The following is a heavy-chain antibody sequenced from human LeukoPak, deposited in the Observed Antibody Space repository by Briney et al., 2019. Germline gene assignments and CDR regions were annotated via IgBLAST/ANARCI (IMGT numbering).Heavy chain of an antibody. V-gene: IGHV3-21*01. CDR2: ISSSSSYK. Sequence: GGSLRLSCAASGFTFSSYSMNWVRQAPGKGLDWVSSISSSSSYKYYADSVNGRFTISRDNAKNSLYLQMNSLRAEDTAVYYCARGLYYDYVWGSYRFGYWGQGTLVTVSS. CDR1: GFTFSSYS. CDR3: ARGLYYDYVWGSYRFGY. D-gene: IGHD3-16*02. J-gene: IGHJ4*02.